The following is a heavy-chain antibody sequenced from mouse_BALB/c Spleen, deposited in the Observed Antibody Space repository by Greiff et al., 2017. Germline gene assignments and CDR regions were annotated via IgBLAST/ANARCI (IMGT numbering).Heavy chain of an antibody. V-gene: IGHV1-69*02. D-gene: IGHD2-1*01. CDR3: ARRGLLWAMDY. CDR2: IDPSDSET. J-gene: IGHJ4*01. CDR1: GYTFTSYW. Sequence: QVQLQQPGAELVKPGAPVKLSCKASGYTFTSYWMNWVKQRPGRGLEWIGRIDPSDSETHYNQKFKDKATLTVDKSSSTAYIQLSSLTSEDSAVYYCARRGLLWAMDYWGQGTAVTVSS.